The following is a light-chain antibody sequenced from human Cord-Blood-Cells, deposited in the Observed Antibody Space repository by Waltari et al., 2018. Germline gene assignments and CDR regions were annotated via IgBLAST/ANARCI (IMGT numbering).Light chain of an antibody. V-gene: IGKV3-20*01. J-gene: IGKJ4*01. CDR1: QSVSSSY. CDR3: QKYGSSPLT. CDR2: GAS. Sequence: EIVLTQSPGTLSLSPGERATLSCRASQSVSSSYLAWYQQKPGQAPRLLIYGASSRGTGIPDRCSGSGSGTDFTITISRLEHEDFALYYCQKYGSSPLTFGGGTKVEIK.